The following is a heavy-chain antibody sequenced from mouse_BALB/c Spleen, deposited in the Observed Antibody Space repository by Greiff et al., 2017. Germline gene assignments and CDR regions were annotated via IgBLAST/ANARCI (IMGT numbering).Heavy chain of an antibody. D-gene: IGHD1-1*01. CDR1: GFTFSSYG. CDR3: ARPYGSSYLYAMDY. V-gene: IGHV5-6*02. CDR2: ISSGGSYT. J-gene: IGHJ4*01. Sequence: EVKLVESGGDLVKPGGSLKLSCAASGFTFSSYGMSWVRQTPDKRLEWVATISSGGSYTYYPDSVKGRFTISRDNAKNTLYLQMSSLKSEDTAMFYCARPYGSSYLYAMDYWGQGTSVTVSS.